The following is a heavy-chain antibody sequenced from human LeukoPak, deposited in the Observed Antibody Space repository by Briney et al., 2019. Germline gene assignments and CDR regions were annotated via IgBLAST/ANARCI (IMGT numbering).Heavy chain of an antibody. CDR3: ARDRSSGYYGNSDY. CDR1: GFTFSSYS. D-gene: IGHD3-22*01. CDR2: ISSSSLTT. V-gene: IGHV3-48*02. J-gene: IGHJ4*02. Sequence: GGSLRLSCAASGFTFSSYSMNWVRQAPGKGLEWVSYISSSSLTTYYADSVKGRFTISRDNAQNSLYLQMTSLRDEDTAVYYCARDRSSGYYGNSDYWGQGTLVTVSS.